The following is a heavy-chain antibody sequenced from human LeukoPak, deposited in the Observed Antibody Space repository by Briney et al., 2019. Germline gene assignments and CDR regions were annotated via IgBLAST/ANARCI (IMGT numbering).Heavy chain of an antibody. CDR2: ISSSSSYI. D-gene: IGHD6-13*01. J-gene: IGHJ4*02. CDR1: GFTFSSYS. V-gene: IGHV3-21*01. CDR3: AKDLSSSWYFDY. Sequence: GGSLRLSCAASGFTFSSYSMNWVRQAPGKGLEWVSSISSSSSYIYYADSVKGRFTISRDNAKNSLYLQMNSLRAEDTAVYYCAKDLSSSWYFDYWGQGTLVTVSS.